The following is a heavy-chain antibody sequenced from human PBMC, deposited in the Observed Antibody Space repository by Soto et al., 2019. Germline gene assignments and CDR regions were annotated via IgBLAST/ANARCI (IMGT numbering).Heavy chain of an antibody. V-gene: IGHV3-23*01. CDR3: AKDISFDTSAYNY. J-gene: IGHJ4*02. CDR2: LGGDGTTT. Sequence: EVQLLESGGGLVQPGGSLRLSCTASGFTFSTYGMSWVRQAPGKGLEWVSSLGGDGTTTSYIHSVKGRFTISRDNSRNTLSLQMNSLRTEDTAVYYCAKDISFDTSAYNYWGQGILVTVSS. CDR1: GFTFSTYG. D-gene: IGHD3-22*01.